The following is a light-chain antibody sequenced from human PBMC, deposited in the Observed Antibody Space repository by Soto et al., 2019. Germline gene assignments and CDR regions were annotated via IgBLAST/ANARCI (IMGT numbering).Light chain of an antibody. CDR3: QQYGSSPIT. J-gene: IGKJ5*01. CDR1: ESVSGNQ. Sequence: VVLTQSPATLSLSPWERAALSCGASESVSGNQLAWYQQKPGLAPRLLIYDASSRASGIPERFSGSGSGTGFSLTISSLEPEDSAVYYCQQYGSSPITFGQGTRLEIK. CDR2: DAS. V-gene: IGKV3D-20*01.